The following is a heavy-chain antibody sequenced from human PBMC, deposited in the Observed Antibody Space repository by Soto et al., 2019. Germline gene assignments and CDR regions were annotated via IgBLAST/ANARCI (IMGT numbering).Heavy chain of an antibody. V-gene: IGHV5-10-1*01. D-gene: IGHD6-19*01. Sequence: GESLKISCKGSGYSFTSYWISWVRQMPGKGLEWMGRIDPSDSYTNYSPSFQGHVTISADKSISTAYLQWSSLKASDTAMYYCARLSGSSGWNDGFDIWGQGAMVTVSS. CDR1: GYSFTSYW. CDR3: ARLSGSSGWNDGFDI. J-gene: IGHJ3*02. CDR2: IDPSDSYT.